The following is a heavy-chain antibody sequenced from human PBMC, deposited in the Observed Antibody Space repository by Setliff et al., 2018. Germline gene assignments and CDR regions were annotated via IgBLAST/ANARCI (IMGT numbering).Heavy chain of an antibody. CDR3: ARARGGYDFDY. V-gene: IGHV3-7*01. CDR1: GFTFSSYW. CDR2: IKQDGSEK. D-gene: IGHD5-12*01. Sequence: GGSLRLSCVASGFTFSSYWMSWVRQAPGKGLEWVANIKQDGSEKFYVDSVKGRFTISRDNAKNSLYLQMNSLRAEDTAVYYCARARGGYDFDYWGQGTLVTV. J-gene: IGHJ4*02.